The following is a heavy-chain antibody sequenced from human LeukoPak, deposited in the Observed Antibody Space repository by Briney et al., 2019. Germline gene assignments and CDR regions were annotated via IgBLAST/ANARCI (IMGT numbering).Heavy chain of an antibody. Sequence: GGSLRLSCKGSGYSFTSYWIGWVRQMPGKGLEWMGIFYPGDSDTRYSPSFQGQVTISADKSISTAYLQWSSLKASDTAMYYCARQGEDDFWSGYYTGRYYYYYMDVWGKGTTVTVSS. V-gene: IGHV5-51*01. D-gene: IGHD3-3*01. CDR2: FYPGDSDT. CDR1: GYSFTSYW. CDR3: ARQGEDDFWSGYYTGRYYYYYMDV. J-gene: IGHJ6*03.